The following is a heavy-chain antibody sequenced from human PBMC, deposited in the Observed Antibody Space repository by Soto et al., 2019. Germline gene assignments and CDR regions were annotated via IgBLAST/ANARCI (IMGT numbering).Heavy chain of an antibody. CDR1: GFTFSSYA. CDR3: AKCTDLYYYGSGLDV. CDR2: ISGSGGST. Sequence: GGSLRLSCAASGFTFSSYAMSWARQAPGKGLEWVSAISGSGGSTYYADSVKGRFTISRDNSKNTLYLQMNSLRAEDTAVYYCAKCTDLYYYGSGLDVWGQGTTVTVSS. V-gene: IGHV3-23*01. D-gene: IGHD3-10*01. J-gene: IGHJ6*02.